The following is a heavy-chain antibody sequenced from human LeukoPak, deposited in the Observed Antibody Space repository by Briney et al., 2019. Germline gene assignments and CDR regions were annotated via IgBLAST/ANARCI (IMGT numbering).Heavy chain of an antibody. CDR1: GGSFSSNSYY. CDR2: MYYSGST. V-gene: IGHV4-39*07. CDR3: ARQEMAPYYFDY. J-gene: IGHJ4*02. D-gene: IGHD5-24*01. Sequence: PSETLSLTCTVSGGSFSSNSYYWGCIRQPPGKGLEWIGSMYYSGSTNYNPSLKSRVTISVDTSKNQFSLKLSSVTAADTAVYYCARQEMAPYYFDYWGQGTLVTVSS.